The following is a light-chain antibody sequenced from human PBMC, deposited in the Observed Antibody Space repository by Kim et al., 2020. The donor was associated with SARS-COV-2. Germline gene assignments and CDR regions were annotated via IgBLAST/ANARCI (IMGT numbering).Light chain of an antibody. J-gene: IGKJ4*01. CDR3: QQHDDLPS. CDR1: EDIRKN. Sequence: DIQMTQSPSSLSASVGDRVTITCQASEDIRKNLNWYQQKSGKAPKLLIYGASNLERGVPSRFSGSGSGTEFTFSISSLLPEDIATYYCQQHDDLPSFGGGTKLEIK. CDR2: GAS. V-gene: IGKV1-33*01.